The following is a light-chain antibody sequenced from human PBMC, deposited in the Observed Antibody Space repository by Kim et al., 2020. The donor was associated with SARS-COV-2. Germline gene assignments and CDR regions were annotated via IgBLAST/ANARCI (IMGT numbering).Light chain of an antibody. CDR3: NSYTSSSTWV. Sequence: GQSITISCTGTSSDVGGYNYLSWYQQLPGEAPKLIIYDVSKRPSGVSNRFSGSKSGNTASLTISGLQAEDEADYYCNSYTSSSTWVFGGGTQLTVL. CDR1: SSDVGGYNY. CDR2: DVS. V-gene: IGLV2-14*04. J-gene: IGLJ3*02.